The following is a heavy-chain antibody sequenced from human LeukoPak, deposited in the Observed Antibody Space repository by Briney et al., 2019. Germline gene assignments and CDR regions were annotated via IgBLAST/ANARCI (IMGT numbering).Heavy chain of an antibody. D-gene: IGHD5-18*01. J-gene: IGHJ6*03. CDR3: ARNGYSYGPYYYMDV. CDR1: GGTFSSYA. CDR2: IIPILGIA. Sequence: GASVKVSCKASGGTFSSYAISWVRQAPGQGLEWMGRIIPILGIANYAQKFQGRVSITADKSTSTAYMELRSLRSDDTAVYYCARNGYSYGPYYYMDVWGKGTTVTVSS. V-gene: IGHV1-69*04.